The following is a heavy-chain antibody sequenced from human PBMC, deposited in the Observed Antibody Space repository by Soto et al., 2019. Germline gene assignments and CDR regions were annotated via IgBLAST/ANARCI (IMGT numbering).Heavy chain of an antibody. CDR1: GFTFSSYS. D-gene: IGHD4-17*01. V-gene: IGHV3-21*01. CDR2: IGSSSNYI. CDR3: ARKGYGDYGGMDV. J-gene: IGHJ6*02. Sequence: ESGGSLVKPGGSLRLSCAASGFTFSSYSMNWVRQAPGKGLEWVSSIGSSSNYIYYADSAKGRFTISRDNAKNSMYLQMNSLRAEDTAVYYCARKGYGDYGGMDVWGQGTTVTVSS.